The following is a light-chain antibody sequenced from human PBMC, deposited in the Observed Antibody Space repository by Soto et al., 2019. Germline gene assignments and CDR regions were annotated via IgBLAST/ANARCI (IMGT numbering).Light chain of an antibody. CDR1: QSVSNN. V-gene: IGKV3-15*01. CDR2: GAS. J-gene: IGKJ2*01. CDR3: QQYYHWPPFT. Sequence: IVMTQSPATLSLSPGERATLSCRASQSVSNNLAWYQQKRGLPPRLLIYGASTRATGIPVRFSGSGSGTNFTFKIRSLQSEDFAVYYCQQYYHWPPFTFGQGTQLVIK.